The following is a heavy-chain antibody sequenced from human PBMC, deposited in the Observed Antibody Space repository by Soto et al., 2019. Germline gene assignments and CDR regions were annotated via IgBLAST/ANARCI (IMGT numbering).Heavy chain of an antibody. CDR3: ARDRLEWELLYSFDY. Sequence: QVQLVESGGGVVQPGRSLRLSCAASGFTFSSDGMHWVRQAPGKGLEWVAVIWYDGSNKYYADSVKGRFTISRDNSQNTLYLQMNSLRAEDTAVYYCARDRLEWELLYSFDYWGQGTLVTVSS. CDR2: IWYDGSNK. CDR1: GFTFSSDG. J-gene: IGHJ4*02. D-gene: IGHD1-26*01. V-gene: IGHV3-33*01.